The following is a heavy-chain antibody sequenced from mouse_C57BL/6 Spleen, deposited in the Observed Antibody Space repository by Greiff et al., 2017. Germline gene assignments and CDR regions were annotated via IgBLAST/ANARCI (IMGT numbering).Heavy chain of an antibody. CDR2: IYPGSGST. D-gene: IGHD2-12*01. V-gene: IGHV1-55*01. CDR1: GYTFTSYW. Sequence: QVQLQQSGAELVKPGASVKMSCKASGYTFTSYWITWVKQRPGQGLEWIGDIYPGSGSTNYNEKFKSKATLTVDTSSSTTYMQLSSLTSEDSAVYYWARAFTRAMDYWGQGTSVTVSS. CDR3: ARAFTRAMDY. J-gene: IGHJ4*01.